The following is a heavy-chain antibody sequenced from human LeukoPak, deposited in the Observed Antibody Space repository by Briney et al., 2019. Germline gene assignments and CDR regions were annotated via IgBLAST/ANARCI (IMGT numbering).Heavy chain of an antibody. CDR3: AWQTTFDFWRMDY. Sequence: KTGGSLRLSCSASGFSFTVAWMSWVRQAPGKEPEWVGRIKSKGGGDTTNYAAPLKGRFTISRHDSKNTLFLQMNGLKTEDTAVYYCAWQTTFDFWRMDYWGLGTLVTVSS. V-gene: IGHV3-15*05. D-gene: IGHD3-3*01. J-gene: IGHJ4*02. CDR2: IKSKGGGDTT. CDR1: GFSFTVAW.